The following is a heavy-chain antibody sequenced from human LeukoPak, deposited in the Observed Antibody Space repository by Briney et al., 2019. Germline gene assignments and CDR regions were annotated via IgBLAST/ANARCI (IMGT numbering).Heavy chain of an antibody. Sequence: ASVKVSCKASGYTFTSYAMNWVRQAPGQGLEWMGWINTNTGNPTYAQGFTGRFVFSLDTSVSTAYLQISSLKAEDTAVYYCARDQGRGITIFGVVIPTDYYYYGMDVWGQGTTVTVSS. CDR3: ARDQGRGITIFGVVIPTDYYYYGMDV. CDR2: INTNTGNP. J-gene: IGHJ6*02. D-gene: IGHD3-3*01. CDR1: GYTFTSYA. V-gene: IGHV7-4-1*02.